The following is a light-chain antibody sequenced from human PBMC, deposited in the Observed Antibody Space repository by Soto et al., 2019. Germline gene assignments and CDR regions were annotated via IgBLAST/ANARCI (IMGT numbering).Light chain of an antibody. V-gene: IGKV3-20*01. CDR1: QSVSVNS. Sequence: EIVLTQSQGTLSLSPGERATLSCRASQSVSVNSLAWYQQKGGQAPRLLIYAASTRATGVPDRFSGSGSGTDFALTISGLETEDFAVYYCQQYGGSPFTFGPGTKVDIK. CDR3: QQYGGSPFT. J-gene: IGKJ3*01. CDR2: AAS.